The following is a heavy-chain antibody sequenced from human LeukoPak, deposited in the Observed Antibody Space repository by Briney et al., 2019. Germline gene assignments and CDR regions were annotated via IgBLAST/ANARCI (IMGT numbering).Heavy chain of an antibody. D-gene: IGHD3-22*01. Sequence: SETLSLTCAVYGGSFSGYYWSWIRQPPGKGLEWIGEINHSGSTNYNPSLKSRVTISVDTSKNQFSLKLSSVTAADTAVYYCARGSGNNDSSGYRFGPNYYFDYWGQGTLVTVSS. J-gene: IGHJ4*02. CDR3: ARGSGNNDSSGYRFGPNYYFDY. CDR2: INHSGST. V-gene: IGHV4-34*01. CDR1: GGSFSGYY.